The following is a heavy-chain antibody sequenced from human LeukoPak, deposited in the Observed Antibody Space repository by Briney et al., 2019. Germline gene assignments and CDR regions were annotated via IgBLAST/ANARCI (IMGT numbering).Heavy chain of an antibody. Sequence: ASVKVSCKASGYTFTSYDINWVRQATGQGLEWMGWMNPNSGNTGYAQKFRGRVTITRNTSISTAYMELSSLRSEDTAVYYCARGGPAAKNAFDIWGQGTMVTVSS. CDR3: ARGGPAAKNAFDI. D-gene: IGHD2-2*01. J-gene: IGHJ3*02. V-gene: IGHV1-8*03. CDR2: MNPNSGNT. CDR1: GYTFTSYD.